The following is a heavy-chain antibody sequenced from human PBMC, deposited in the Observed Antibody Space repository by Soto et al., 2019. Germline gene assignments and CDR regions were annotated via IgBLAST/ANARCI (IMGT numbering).Heavy chain of an antibody. J-gene: IGHJ4*02. Sequence: EVQLLESGGDLVQPGGSLRLSCSASGFTFREYTMNWVRQAPGKGLEWVSGIYGDGRRTFYADSVRGRFTISRDNSGNTLYLQMNNLRGADTAVYYCAKDVTPDCRWDIGNWGQGTLVTVSP. CDR3: AKDVTPDCRWDIGN. D-gene: IGHD2-21*01. CDR1: GFTFREYT. V-gene: IGHV3-23*03. CDR2: IYGDGRRT.